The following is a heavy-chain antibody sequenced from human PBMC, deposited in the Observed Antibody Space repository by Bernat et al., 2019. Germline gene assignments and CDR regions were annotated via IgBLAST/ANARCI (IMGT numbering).Heavy chain of an antibody. J-gene: IGHJ5*02. D-gene: IGHD2-2*01. Sequence: QLQLQESGSGLVKPSQTLSLTCAVSGGSISSGGYSWSWIRQPPGKGLEWIGYIYHSGSTYYNPSLKSRVTISVDRSKNQFSLKLSSVTAADTAVYYCARYCSSTSCYFPVSFDPWGQGTLVTVSS. CDR3: ARYCSSTSCYFPVSFDP. CDR1: GGSISSGGYS. CDR2: IYHSGST. V-gene: IGHV4-30-2*01.